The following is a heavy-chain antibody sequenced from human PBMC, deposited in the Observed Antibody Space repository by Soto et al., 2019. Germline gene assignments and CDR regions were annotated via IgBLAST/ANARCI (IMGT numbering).Heavy chain of an antibody. Sequence: QITLKESGPTLVKPTQTLTLPCIFSGFSLRTSGVGVGWIRQPPGKALEWLGFIYWNDDKRYSPSLKSRLTITKDTSKNQVVVTMTNMDPVDTATYYCAKSGSSGWYGWFDPWGQGTLVTVSS. D-gene: IGHD6-19*01. CDR3: AKSGSSGWYGWFDP. V-gene: IGHV2-5*01. CDR2: IYWNDDK. CDR1: GFSLRTSGVG. J-gene: IGHJ5*02.